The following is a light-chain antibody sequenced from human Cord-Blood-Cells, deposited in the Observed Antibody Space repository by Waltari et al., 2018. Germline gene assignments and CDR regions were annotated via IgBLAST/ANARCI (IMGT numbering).Light chain of an antibody. J-gene: IGKJ4*01. V-gene: IGKV1-39*01. CDR3: QQSYSTPLT. Sequence: DIQMTQSPSSLSASVGDRVTINCRASQSISSYLNWYQQKPGKATKLLIYAASSLQSWVPSRFSGSGSETDFTLTISSLQPEDFATYYCQQSYSTPLTFGGGTKVEIK. CDR2: AAS. CDR1: QSISSY.